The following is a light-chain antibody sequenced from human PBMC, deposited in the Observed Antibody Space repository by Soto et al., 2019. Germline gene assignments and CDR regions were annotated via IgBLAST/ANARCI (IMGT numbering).Light chain of an antibody. CDR1: QSINNYF. V-gene: IGKV3-20*01. CDR3: QQYTNAPRT. J-gene: IGKJ1*01. Sequence: EXVLTQSPGTLSLSPGETATLSCRASQSINNYFLAWHQQRPGQAPRLLIFRASLRASGIPDRFRGSGSGTDFTLTITRLEPEDFAVYYCQQYTNAPRTFGQGTKADIK. CDR2: RAS.